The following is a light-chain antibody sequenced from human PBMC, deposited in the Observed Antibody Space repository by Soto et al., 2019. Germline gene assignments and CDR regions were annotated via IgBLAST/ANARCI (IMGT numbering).Light chain of an antibody. Sequence: QSALTQPASVSGSPGQSITISCTGSSSDVGGYNYVSWYQQHPGKDPKLIIYEVSNQPSGVSNRFSGSKSGNTASLTISGRQAEDEADYYCNSYTSKSTGVFGTGTKLTVL. CDR3: NSYTSKSTGV. V-gene: IGLV2-14*01. CDR1: SSDVGGYNY. J-gene: IGLJ1*01. CDR2: EVS.